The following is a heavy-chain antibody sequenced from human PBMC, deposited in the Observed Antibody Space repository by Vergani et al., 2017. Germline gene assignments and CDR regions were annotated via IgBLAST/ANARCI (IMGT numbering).Heavy chain of an antibody. CDR1: EYSFGNYW. D-gene: IGHD1-1*01. CDR3: ARHTTYTDS. J-gene: IGHJ4*02. Sequence: EGEKGQAGPEMRKPGESLKISCKGSEYSFGNYWMGWVRQMPGKGLEWMGIIYPADSDTRYSPSFQGQVTISADKSISTAFLQWDSLKASDTALYYCARHTTYTDSWGQGTLVTVSS. CDR2: IYPADSDT. V-gene: IGHV5-51*01.